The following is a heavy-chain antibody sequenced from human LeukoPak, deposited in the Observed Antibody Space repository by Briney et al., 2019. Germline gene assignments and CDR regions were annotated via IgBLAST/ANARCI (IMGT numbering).Heavy chain of an antibody. CDR1: GFSFDDYA. Sequence: GGSLRLSCAASGFSFDDYAMHWVRQAPGKGLEWVSGISWNSGSIGYADSVKGRFTISRDNAKNSLYLQMNSLRAEDTALYYCAKDIGSSSSWYFDLWGRGTLVTVSS. V-gene: IGHV3-9*01. J-gene: IGHJ2*01. CDR3: AKDIGSSSSWYFDL. CDR2: ISWNSGSI. D-gene: IGHD6-13*01.